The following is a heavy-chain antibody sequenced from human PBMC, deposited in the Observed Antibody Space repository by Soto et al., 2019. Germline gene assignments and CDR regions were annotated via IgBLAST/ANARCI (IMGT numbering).Heavy chain of an antibody. Sequence: PSETLSLTCTVSGGSVSSGSYYWSWIRQPPGKGLEWIGYIYYSGSTNYNPSLKSRVTISVDTSKNQFSLKLSSVTAADTAVYYCARGGQDFWSGPFDYWGQGALVTVSS. CDR2: IYYSGST. J-gene: IGHJ4*02. V-gene: IGHV4-61*01. CDR3: ARGGQDFWSGPFDY. CDR1: GGSVSSGSYY. D-gene: IGHD3-3*01.